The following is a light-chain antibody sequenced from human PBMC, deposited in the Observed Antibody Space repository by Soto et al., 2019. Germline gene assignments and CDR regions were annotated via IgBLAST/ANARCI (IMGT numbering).Light chain of an antibody. V-gene: IGLV1-44*01. Sequence: QSVLTQPPSASGTPGQRVTISCSGSSSNIGSNTVTWYQQLPGTAPKLLIHANNQRPSGVPDRFSGSKSGTSASLAISWLQSEEADYYCGAWDDSLNGYVFGTGTKVTVL. CDR1: SSNIGSNT. CDR3: GAWDDSLNGYV. CDR2: ANN. J-gene: IGLJ1*01.